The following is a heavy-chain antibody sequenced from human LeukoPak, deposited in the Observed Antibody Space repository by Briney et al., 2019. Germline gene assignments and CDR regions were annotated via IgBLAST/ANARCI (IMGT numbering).Heavy chain of an antibody. CDR2: ISSSSSYI. CDR1: GFTFSSYS. D-gene: IGHD6-13*01. Sequence: GGSLRLSCAASGFTFSSYSMDWVRQAPGKGLEWVSSISSSSSYIYYADSVKGRFTISRDNAKNSLYLQMNSLRAEDTAVYYCARGISRYAFDIWGQGTMVTVSS. J-gene: IGHJ3*02. V-gene: IGHV3-21*01. CDR3: ARGISRYAFDI.